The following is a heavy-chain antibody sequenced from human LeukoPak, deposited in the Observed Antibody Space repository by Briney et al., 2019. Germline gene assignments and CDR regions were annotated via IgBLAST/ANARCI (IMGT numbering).Heavy chain of an antibody. CDR1: GYTFTSYD. Sequence: ASVKVSCKASGYTFTSYDINWVRQATGQGLEWMGWISAYNGNTNYAQKLQGRVTMTTDTSTSTAYMELRSLRSDDTAVHYCARDGYYDFWSGSEGRYYFDYWGQGTLVTVSS. CDR2: ISAYNGNT. D-gene: IGHD3-3*01. J-gene: IGHJ4*02. V-gene: IGHV1-18*01. CDR3: ARDGYYDFWSGSEGRYYFDY.